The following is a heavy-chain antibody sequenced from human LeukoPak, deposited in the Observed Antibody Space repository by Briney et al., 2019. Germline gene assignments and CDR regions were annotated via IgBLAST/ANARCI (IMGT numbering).Heavy chain of an antibody. CDR2: ISSNGGST. J-gene: IGHJ4*02. CDR3: ARAMITFGGVISGPPRFDY. CDR1: GFTFSSYA. D-gene: IGHD3-16*02. Sequence: GGSLRLSCAASGFTFSSYAMHWVRQAPGKGLEYVSAISSNGGSTYYANPVKGRFTISRDNSKNTLYLQMGSLRAEDMAVYYCARAMITFGGVISGPPRFDYWGQGTLVTVSS. V-gene: IGHV3-64*01.